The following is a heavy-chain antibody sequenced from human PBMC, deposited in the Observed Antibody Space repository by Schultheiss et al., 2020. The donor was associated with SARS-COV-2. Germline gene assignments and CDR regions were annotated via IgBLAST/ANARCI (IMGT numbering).Heavy chain of an antibody. Sequence: GGSLRLSCAASGFTFDDYGMSWVRQAPGKGLELVSAISGSGGSTYYADSVKGRFTISRDNSKNTLYLQMNSLRAEDTAVYYCAKAVSYYYDSSGSTALQHWGQGTLVTVAS. V-gene: IGHV3-23*01. CDR1: GFTFDDYG. CDR3: AKAVSYYYDSSGSTALQH. D-gene: IGHD3-22*01. CDR2: ISGSGGST. J-gene: IGHJ1*01.